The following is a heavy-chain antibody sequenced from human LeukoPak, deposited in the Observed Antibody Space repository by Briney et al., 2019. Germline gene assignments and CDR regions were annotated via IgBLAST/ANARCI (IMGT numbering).Heavy chain of an antibody. CDR3: ARGSGRISIFGVPY. CDR1: GFTFNSYN. J-gene: IGHJ4*02. CDR2: ISSGGSSI. D-gene: IGHD3-3*01. V-gene: IGHV3-48*01. Sequence: GGSLRLSCAASGFTFNSYNMNWVRQAPGNGLEWVSDISSGGSSINYADSVKGRFTISRDNAKNSLYLQMNNLRAEDTAVYFCARGSGRISIFGVPYWGQGTLVTVSS.